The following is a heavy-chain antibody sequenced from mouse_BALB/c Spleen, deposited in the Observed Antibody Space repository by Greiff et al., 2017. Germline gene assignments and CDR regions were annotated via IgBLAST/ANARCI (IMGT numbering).Heavy chain of an antibody. Sequence: DVQLHESGGGLVQPGGSRKLSCAASGFTFSSFGMHWVRQAPEKGLEWVAYISSGSSTIYYADTVKGRFTISRDNPKNTLFLQMTSLRSEDTAMYYCASGKTFYYAMDYWGQGTSVTVSS. V-gene: IGHV5-17*02. D-gene: IGHD2-1*01. CDR2: ISSGSSTI. J-gene: IGHJ4*01. CDR3: ASGKTFYYAMDY. CDR1: GFTFSSFG.